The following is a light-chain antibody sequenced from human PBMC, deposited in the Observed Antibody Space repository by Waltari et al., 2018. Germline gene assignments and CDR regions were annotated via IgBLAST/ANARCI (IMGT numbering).Light chain of an antibody. CDR3: QSFDTNLSVI. Sequence: QSVLTQPPSVSGAPEQGVTISCTGGGPNIGAGYDVHWYQQFPGTAPKLLIFTNTTRPSGVPDRFSGSRSGASASLAITGLQAEDEGYYYCQSFDTNLSVIFGGGTKLTVL. V-gene: IGLV1-40*01. CDR1: GPNIGAGYD. CDR2: TNT. J-gene: IGLJ2*01.